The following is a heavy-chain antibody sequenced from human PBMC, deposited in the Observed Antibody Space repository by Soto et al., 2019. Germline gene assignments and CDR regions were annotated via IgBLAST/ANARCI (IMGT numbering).Heavy chain of an antibody. CDR3: ARDKDIVLIVYAIDAFDI. J-gene: IGHJ3*02. Sequence: ASVKVSCKASGYTLTSYGISWVRQAPGQGLEWMGWISAYNGNTNYAQKLQGRVTMTTDTSTSTAYMELRSLRSDDTAVYYCARDKDIVLIVYAIDAFDIRGQGTMVTGSS. D-gene: IGHD2-8*01. V-gene: IGHV1-18*01. CDR1: GYTLTSYG. CDR2: ISAYNGNT.